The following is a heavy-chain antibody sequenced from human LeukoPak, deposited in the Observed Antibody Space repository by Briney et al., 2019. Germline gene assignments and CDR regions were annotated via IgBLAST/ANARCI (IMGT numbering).Heavy chain of an antibody. J-gene: IGHJ4*02. CDR2: INPNSGGT. Sequence: GASVKVSCKASGYTFTGHYMHWVRQAPGQGLEWMGWINPNSGGTNYAQKFQGRVTMTRDTSISTAYMELSRLRSDDTAVYYCARDQGGYSYGYPRYYFDYWGQGTLVTVSS. V-gene: IGHV1-2*02. CDR1: GYTFTGHY. D-gene: IGHD5-18*01. CDR3: ARDQGGYSYGYPRYYFDY.